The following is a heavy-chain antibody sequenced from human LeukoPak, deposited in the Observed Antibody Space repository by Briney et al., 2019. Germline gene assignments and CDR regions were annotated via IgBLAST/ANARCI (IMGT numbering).Heavy chain of an antibody. CDR1: GGTFSSYA. D-gene: IGHD6-13*01. CDR3: ARVYCSSLGFYYMDV. V-gene: IGHV1-69*06. J-gene: IGHJ6*03. Sequence: GASVKVSCKASGGTFSSYAISWVRQAPGQGLEWMGGIIPIFGTANYAQKFQGRVTITADKSTSTVYMELSSLRSEDTAVYDCARVYCSSLGFYYMDVWGKGTRVTVSS. CDR2: IIPIFGTA.